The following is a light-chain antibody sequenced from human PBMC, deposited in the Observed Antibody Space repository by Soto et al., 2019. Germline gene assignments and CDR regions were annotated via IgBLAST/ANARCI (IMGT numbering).Light chain of an antibody. J-gene: IGKJ1*01. CDR2: KAS. V-gene: IGKV1-5*03. Sequence: DIQMTQSASTLSASVGDIVTITCRASQSISTWLAWYQQKPGKAPNLLIYKASRLETGVPSRFSGSGSGTEFTLTISSLQPDDFATYYCQQYNSDWTWTFGQGTKVDIK. CDR1: QSISTW. CDR3: QQYNSDWTWT.